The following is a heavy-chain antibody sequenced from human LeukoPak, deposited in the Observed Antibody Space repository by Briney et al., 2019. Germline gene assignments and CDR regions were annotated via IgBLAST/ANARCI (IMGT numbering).Heavy chain of an antibody. J-gene: IGHJ4*02. Sequence: GGSLRLSCAASGFTFSRYAMSWVRQAPGKGLEWVSAISGSGGSTYYSDSVKGRFTISRDNSKNTLYLQMNSLRAEDTAVYYCAKERNRGYCSSTSCLSIDYWGQGTLVTVSS. CDR3: AKERNRGYCSSTSCLSIDY. CDR1: GFTFSRYA. D-gene: IGHD2-2*01. CDR2: ISGSGGST. V-gene: IGHV3-23*01.